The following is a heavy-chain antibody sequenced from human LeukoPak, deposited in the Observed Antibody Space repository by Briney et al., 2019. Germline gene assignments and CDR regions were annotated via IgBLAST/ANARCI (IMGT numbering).Heavy chain of an antibody. CDR3: ASRRGVGASSTFDI. J-gene: IGHJ3*02. CDR1: GASINICTYY. V-gene: IGHV4-39*07. Sequence: SETLSLTCTVSGASINICTYYWGWIRQPPGKGLEWIGSVSYSGSPYYNPSLTSRATISVDTSRNQVSLELSSVTAADTAVYYCASRRGVGASSTFDIWGQGTMVSVSS. CDR2: VSYSGSP. D-gene: IGHD1-26*01.